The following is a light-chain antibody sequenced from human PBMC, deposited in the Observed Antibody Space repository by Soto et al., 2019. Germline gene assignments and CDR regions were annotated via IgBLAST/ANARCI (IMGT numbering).Light chain of an antibody. CDR1: QDISNY. CDR3: QQYDNLTIT. CDR2: DAS. Sequence: DIQFTQSPSSLSASVGDRVTITCQASQDISNYLNWYRQKPGKAPKLLIYDASNLETGVPSRFSGSGSGTDFTFTISSLQPEDIATYYCQQYDNLTITFGQGTRLEIK. V-gene: IGKV1-33*01. J-gene: IGKJ5*01.